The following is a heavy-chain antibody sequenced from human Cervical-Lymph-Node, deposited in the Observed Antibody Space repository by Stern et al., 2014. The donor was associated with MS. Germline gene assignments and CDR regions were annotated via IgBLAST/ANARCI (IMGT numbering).Heavy chain of an antibody. CDR1: GYTFIDYY. J-gene: IGHJ4*02. V-gene: IGHV1-2*02. CDR2: ISPKSGSS. Sequence: QVQLVQSGAEVKKPGASVKVSCTPSGYTFIDYYVHWLRQAPGEGPEWIGWISPKSGSSNFAQKFQDRVAMTRDTSTNTVFMELSSLRSDDTAVYYCARGINIFGANYFDFWGQGTLVTVSS. CDR3: ARGINIFGANYFDF. D-gene: IGHD3-3*02.